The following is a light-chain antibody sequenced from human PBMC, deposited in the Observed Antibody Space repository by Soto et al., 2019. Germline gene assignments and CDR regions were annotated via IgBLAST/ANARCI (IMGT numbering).Light chain of an antibody. V-gene: IGLV2-14*03. CDR2: DVN. Sequence: QSALTQPASVSGSPGQSITISCTGTSSDVGAYNHVSWYQQHPDKAPKLMIYDVNMWPSGVSHRFSGSKSGYTASLTISGLQAEDEADYYCSSYASSTSVLFGGGTKLTVL. CDR1: SSDVGAYNH. CDR3: SSYASSTSVL. J-gene: IGLJ2*01.